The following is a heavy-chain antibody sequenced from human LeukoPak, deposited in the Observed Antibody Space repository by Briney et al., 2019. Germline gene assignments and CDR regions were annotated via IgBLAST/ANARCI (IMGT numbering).Heavy chain of an antibody. J-gene: IGHJ4*02. CDR2: MNPNSGNT. V-gene: IGHV1-8*01. Sequence: ASVKVSCKASGYTFTSYDINWVRQATRQGLEWMGWMNPNSGNTGYAQKFQGRVTMTRNTSISTAYMELSSLRSEDTAVYYCARGRIQLWTNDYWGQGTLVTVSS. CDR1: GYTFTSYD. CDR3: ARGRIQLWTNDY. D-gene: IGHD5-18*01.